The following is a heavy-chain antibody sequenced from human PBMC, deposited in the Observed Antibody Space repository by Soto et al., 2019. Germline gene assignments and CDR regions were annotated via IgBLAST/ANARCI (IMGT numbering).Heavy chain of an antibody. CDR3: ARHEGNLEWYSSSWYWSGGYYGMDV. V-gene: IGHV5-51*01. J-gene: IGHJ6*02. Sequence: GESLKISCKGSGYSFTSYWIGWVRQMPGKGLEWMGIIYPGDSDTRYSPYFQGQVTISADKSISTAYLQWSSLKASDTVMYYCARHEGNLEWYSSSWYWSGGYYGMDVWGQGTTVTVS. D-gene: IGHD6-13*01. CDR2: IYPGDSDT. CDR1: GYSFTSYW.